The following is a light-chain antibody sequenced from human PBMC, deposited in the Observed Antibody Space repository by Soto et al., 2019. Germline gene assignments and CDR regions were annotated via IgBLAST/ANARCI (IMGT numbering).Light chain of an antibody. CDR1: SGHSNYA. CDR2: LNSDGSH. Sequence: QSVLTQSPSASASLGASVKLTCTLSSGHSNYAIAWHQQQPEKGPRYLMKLNSDGSHRKGDGIPDRFSGSSSGAERYLTISSLQSEDEADYYCQTWGTGPYVIFGGGTKLTVL. J-gene: IGLJ2*01. V-gene: IGLV4-69*01. CDR3: QTWGTGPYVI.